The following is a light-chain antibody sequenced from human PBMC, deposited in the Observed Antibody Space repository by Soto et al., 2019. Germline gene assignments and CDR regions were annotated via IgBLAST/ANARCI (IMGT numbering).Light chain of an antibody. Sequence: DIQVTQSPSSLSASVGDRVTITCRTSQNINIFLNWYQQKPGRAPMVVISAASNLESGVPSRFSGRGSGTEFTLTISNLQPGDSALYVCQESYSTPRAFGGGTRVEIK. V-gene: IGKV1-39*01. J-gene: IGKJ4*01. CDR3: QESYSTPRA. CDR2: AAS. CDR1: QNINIF.